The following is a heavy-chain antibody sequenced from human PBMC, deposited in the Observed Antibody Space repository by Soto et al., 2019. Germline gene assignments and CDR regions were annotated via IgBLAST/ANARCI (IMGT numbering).Heavy chain of an antibody. Sequence: LGGSLRLSCAASGFTFSNYAINWVRQSPGKGLEWVSVISGSVGSTYYADSVKGRFTITRDNSKNTLYLQMNSLRAEDTAVYYCAKAGGAAGTVDYFDYWGQGTLVTVSS. D-gene: IGHD6-13*01. J-gene: IGHJ4*02. V-gene: IGHV3-23*01. CDR2: ISGSVGST. CDR3: AKAGGAAGTVDYFDY. CDR1: GFTFSNYA.